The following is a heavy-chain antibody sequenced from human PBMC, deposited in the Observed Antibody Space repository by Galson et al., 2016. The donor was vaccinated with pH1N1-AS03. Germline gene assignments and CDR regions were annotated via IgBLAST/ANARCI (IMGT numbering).Heavy chain of an antibody. V-gene: IGHV3-64*01. CDR2: ISGNGFST. D-gene: IGHD6-13*01. J-gene: IGHJ4*02. CDR3: ARGPVSYSNYWFPPPDY. CDR1: GFTFSSYA. Sequence: SLRLSCAASGFTFSSYAMFWVRQAPGKGLEYVSAISGNGFSTYYASSVKGGFTISRDNSKNTLFLQMGSLRPEDMAVYYCARGPVSYSNYWFPPPDYWGQGTLVTVSS.